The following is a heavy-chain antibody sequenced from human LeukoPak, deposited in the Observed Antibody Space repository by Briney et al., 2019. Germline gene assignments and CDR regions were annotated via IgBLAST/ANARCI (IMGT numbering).Heavy chain of an antibody. CDR1: GFTVSNNY. CDR3: FFYHDGSVYFDY. J-gene: IGHJ4*02. Sequence: GGSLGLSCAASGFTVSNNYMMWVRQAPGKGLEWVSAIFRDDSTYYADSVKGRLTISRDNSKNTLYLQMTSLRVDDTAMYYCFFYHDGSVYFDYGGRGALVTVS. D-gene: IGHD3-22*01. V-gene: IGHV3-53*01. CDR2: IFRDDST.